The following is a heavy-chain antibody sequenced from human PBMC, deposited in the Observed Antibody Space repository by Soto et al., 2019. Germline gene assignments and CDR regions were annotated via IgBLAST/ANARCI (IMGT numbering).Heavy chain of an antibody. D-gene: IGHD4-17*01. CDR3: AKDTRYGDYVRWFDS. CDR2: ITPDGSNT. J-gene: IGHJ5*01. Sequence: GGSLSLSCVAFGFTFSSSWMYWVRQAPAKGLAWVSYITPDGSNTNYADSVKGRFTISRDNSRSTLYLQMNSLRAEDTAVYYCAKDTRYGDYVRWFDSWGQGTLVTVSS. V-gene: IGHV3-74*01. CDR1: GFTFSSSW.